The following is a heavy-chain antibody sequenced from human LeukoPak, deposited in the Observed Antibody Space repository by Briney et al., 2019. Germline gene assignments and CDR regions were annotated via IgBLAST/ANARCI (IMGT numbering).Heavy chain of an antibody. D-gene: IGHD1-26*01. CDR3: AKDPLEWELLPVPCDY. CDR1: GFTFSSYA. CDR2: ISGSGGST. V-gene: IGHV3-23*01. Sequence: GGSLSLSCAASGFTFSSYAMSWVRQAPGKGLEWVSAISGSGGSTYYADSVKGRFTISRDNSKNTLYLQMNSLRAEDTAVYYCAKDPLEWELLPVPCDYWGQGTLVTVSS. J-gene: IGHJ4*02.